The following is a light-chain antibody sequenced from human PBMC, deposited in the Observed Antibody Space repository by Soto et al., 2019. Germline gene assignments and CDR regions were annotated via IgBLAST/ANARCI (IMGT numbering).Light chain of an antibody. J-gene: IGKJ1*01. CDR1: QSVSSSY. CDR3: QQRSNWPPWT. V-gene: IGKV3D-20*02. Sequence: EIVLTQSPGTLSLSPGERATLSCRASQSVSSSYLAWYQQKPGQAPRLLIYGASTRATGIPARFSGSGSGTDFTLTISRLEPEDFAVYYCQQRSNWPPWTFGQGTKVDI. CDR2: GAS.